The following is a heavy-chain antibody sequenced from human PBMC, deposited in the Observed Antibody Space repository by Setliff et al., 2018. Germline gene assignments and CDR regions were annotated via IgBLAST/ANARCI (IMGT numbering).Heavy chain of an antibody. V-gene: IGHV3-23*01. CDR2: IHDSGNPT. D-gene: IGHD3-16*01. Sequence: SGGSLRLSCAASGFTFSSYAMSWVRQAPGKGLEWVSYIHDSGNPTYYADSVKGLFTGSRDNAKNSLYLQMTSLRAEDTAIYYCARATGYRLEGDFDYWGQGTLVTVSS. J-gene: IGHJ4*02. CDR3: ARATGYRLEGDFDY. CDR1: GFTFSSYA.